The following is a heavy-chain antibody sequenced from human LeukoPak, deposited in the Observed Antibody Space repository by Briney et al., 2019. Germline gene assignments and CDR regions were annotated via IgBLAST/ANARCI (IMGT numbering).Heavy chain of an antibody. Sequence: GGSLRLSCAASGFTFSTYSMNWVRQAPGRGLEWVSSISSSSRYIYYADSVKGRFTISRDDAKNSLSLQMNSLRAEDTAVYYCARDLDIVVVPASWFYPWGQGTLVTVSS. J-gene: IGHJ5*02. CDR2: ISSSSRYI. CDR3: ARDLDIVVVPASWFYP. V-gene: IGHV3-21*01. CDR1: GFTFSTYS. D-gene: IGHD2-2*03.